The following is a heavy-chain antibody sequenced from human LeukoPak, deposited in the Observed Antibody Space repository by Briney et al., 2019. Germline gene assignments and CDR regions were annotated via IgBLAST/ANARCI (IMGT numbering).Heavy chain of an antibody. J-gene: IGHJ3*02. CDR1: GFTFSSYA. CDR2: IRYDGSNK. Sequence: GGSLRLSCAASGFTFSSYAMSWVRQAPGKGLEWVAFIRYDGSNKYYADSVKGRFTISRDNSKNTLYLQMNSLRAEDTAVYYCAKPIWGWQTRGADAFDIWGQGTMVTVSS. D-gene: IGHD3-16*01. CDR3: AKPIWGWQTRGADAFDI. V-gene: IGHV3-30*02.